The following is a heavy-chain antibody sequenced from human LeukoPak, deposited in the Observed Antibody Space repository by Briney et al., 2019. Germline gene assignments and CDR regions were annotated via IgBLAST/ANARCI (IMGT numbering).Heavy chain of an antibody. Sequence: PGGTLRLSCAASGFTFSNYGMTWVRQAPGKGLEWVSAISNSGDNTYYADSVKGRFTISRDTSNSTLYLQMNSLRAEDTAVYYCAKVPRPIQNYYYMDVWGKGTTGTVSS. CDR3: AKVPRPIQNYYYMDV. J-gene: IGHJ6*03. V-gene: IGHV3-23*01. CDR1: GFTFSNYG. D-gene: IGHD2-2*02. CDR2: ISNSGDNT.